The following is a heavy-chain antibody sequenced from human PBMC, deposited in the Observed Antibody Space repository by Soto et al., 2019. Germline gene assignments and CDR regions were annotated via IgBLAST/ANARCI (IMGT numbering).Heavy chain of an antibody. V-gene: IGHV3-66*01. Sequence: EVLLVQSGGGLVQPGGSPRLSWAPSGLSVTSNYMAWVRQAPGKGLEWVSVIYSGSTTHHADSVKGRFTISRDSSSNTLYLQMSSLRVEDTALYYCARGYWVEGYGAGTYFDYWGQGTLVTVSS. J-gene: IGHJ4*02. D-gene: IGHD2-15*01. CDR2: IYSGSTT. CDR1: GLSVTSNY. CDR3: ARGYWVEGYGAGTYFDY.